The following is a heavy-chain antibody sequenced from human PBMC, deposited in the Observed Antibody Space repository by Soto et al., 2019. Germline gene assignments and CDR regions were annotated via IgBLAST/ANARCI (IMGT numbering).Heavy chain of an antibody. V-gene: IGHV3-23*01. CDR2: ITSSGGST. CDR1: GFTFSSYS. J-gene: IGHJ4*02. D-gene: IGHD3-10*01. Sequence: GGSLRLSCAVSGFTFSSYSMTWVRQAPGKGLEWVSTITSSGGSTYYADSVKGRFTISRDNSNNTLYLQMSGLRAEDTAVYYCSKSGDGYWGQGTLVTVSS. CDR3: SKSGDGY.